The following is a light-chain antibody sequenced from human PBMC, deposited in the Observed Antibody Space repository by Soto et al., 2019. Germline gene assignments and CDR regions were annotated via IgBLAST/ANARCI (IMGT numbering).Light chain of an antibody. J-gene: IGKJ2*01. Sequence: EIRLTQSPASLSVSPGERATLSCRASQSVNNNLAWYQQKRGQAPRLLIYGASTRATGIPGRVRGSGSGTEFTLTITSLQSEDFAVYFCQQYNNWPPDTFGQGTKLEIK. CDR1: QSVNNN. CDR2: GAS. V-gene: IGKV3-15*01. CDR3: QQYNNWPPDT.